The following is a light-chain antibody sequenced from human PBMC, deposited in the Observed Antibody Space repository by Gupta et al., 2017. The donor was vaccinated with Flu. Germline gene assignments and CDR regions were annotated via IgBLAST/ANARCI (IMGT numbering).Light chain of an antibody. J-gene: IGKJ2*01. CDR1: QSVSSSS. Sequence: GERATLSCRASQSVSSSSLAWYQQKPGQAPRLLIYDASSRATGIPDRFSGSGSGTDFTLTISRLEPEDFAVYYCQQYGNSYTFGQGTKLEIK. CDR3: QQYGNSYT. V-gene: IGKV3-20*01. CDR2: DAS.